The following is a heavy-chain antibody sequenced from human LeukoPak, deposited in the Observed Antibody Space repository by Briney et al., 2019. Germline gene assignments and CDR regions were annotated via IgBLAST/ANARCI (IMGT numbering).Heavy chain of an antibody. CDR1: GYSFTTYW. CDR2: IYPGDSDT. Sequence: GESLKISCKGSGYSFTTYWISWVRQMPGKGLEWMGIIYPGDSDTRYSPSFQGQVTISADKSISTAYLQWSNLKASDTAMYYCARGSIVGATRNYFDYWGQGTLVTVSS. CDR3: ARGSIVGATRNYFDY. D-gene: IGHD1-26*01. J-gene: IGHJ4*02. V-gene: IGHV5-51*01.